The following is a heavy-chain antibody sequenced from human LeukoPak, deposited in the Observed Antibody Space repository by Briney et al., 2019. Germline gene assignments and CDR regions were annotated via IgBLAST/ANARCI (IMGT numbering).Heavy chain of an antibody. CDR2: TYYRSKWYN. CDR3: ARNLAGNLWYFDL. J-gene: IGHJ2*01. D-gene: IGHD6-19*01. CDR1: GDIVSSNSAA. V-gene: IGHV6-1*01. Sequence: SQTLSLTCAISGDIVSSNSAAWKWIRQSPSRGLEWLGRTYYRSKWYNDYAVSVKSRITINPDTSKNQFSLQLNSVTPEDTAVYYCARNLAGNLWYFDLWGRGTLVTVSS.